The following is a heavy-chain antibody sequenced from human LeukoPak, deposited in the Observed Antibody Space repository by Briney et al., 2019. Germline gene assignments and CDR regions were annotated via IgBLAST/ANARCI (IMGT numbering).Heavy chain of an antibody. J-gene: IGHJ1*01. CDR1: GYSISSGYY. CDR2: IYHSGST. V-gene: IGHV4-38-2*02. Sequence: SETLSLTCTVSGYSISSGYYWGWIRQPPGKGLEWIGSIYHSGSTYYNPSLKSRVTISVDTSKNQFSLKLNSVTAADTAVYYCARTDDSSGFSSFQYWGQGTLVTVSS. CDR3: ARTDDSSGFSSFQY. D-gene: IGHD3-22*01.